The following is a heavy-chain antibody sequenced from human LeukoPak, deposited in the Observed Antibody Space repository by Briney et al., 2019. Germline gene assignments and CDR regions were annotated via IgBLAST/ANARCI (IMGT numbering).Heavy chain of an antibody. D-gene: IGHD6-19*01. J-gene: IGHJ4*02. CDR3: ARARQWLVRSPSDY. Sequence: TTSETLSLTCAVYGGSFSGYYWSWIRQPPGKGLEWIGEINHSGSTNYNPSLKSRVTISVDTSKNQFSLKLSPVTAADTAVYYCARARQWLVRSPSDYWGQGTLVTVSS. CDR2: INHSGST. V-gene: IGHV4-34*01. CDR1: GGSFSGYY.